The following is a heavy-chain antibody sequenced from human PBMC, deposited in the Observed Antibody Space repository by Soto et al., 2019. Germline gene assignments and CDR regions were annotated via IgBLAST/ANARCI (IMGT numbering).Heavy chain of an antibody. D-gene: IGHD6-19*01. Sequence: EVQLVESGGGLVKPGGSLRLSCAASGFTFSNAWLSWVRQAPGKGLEWVGRIKHKSEGETTDYAAPVKGRFTISRDDSKNTLYLQMSSLRTEDTAIYYCSTWSHTVGWYPFDSWGQGTLVTVSS. CDR3: STWSHTVGWYPFDS. CDR2: IKHKSEGETT. V-gene: IGHV3-15*05. J-gene: IGHJ4*02. CDR1: GFTFSNAW.